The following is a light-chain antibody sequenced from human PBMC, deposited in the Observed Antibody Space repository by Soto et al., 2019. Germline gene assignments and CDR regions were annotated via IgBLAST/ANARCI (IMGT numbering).Light chain of an antibody. J-gene: IGKJ4*01. CDR2: DAY. V-gene: IGKV3-15*01. Sequence: EIVMTQSPATLSVSPGERVTLSYRASQGVGSTLAWYRQQPGQAPRLLIYDAYIRATGVPARFSGSGSGTEFTLTISSLQSEDFAVYYCQHYKTWPLAFGGGTKVEIK. CDR1: QGVGST. CDR3: QHYKTWPLA.